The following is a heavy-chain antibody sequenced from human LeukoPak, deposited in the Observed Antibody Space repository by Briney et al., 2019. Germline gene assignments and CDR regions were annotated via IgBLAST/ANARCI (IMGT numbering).Heavy chain of an antibody. V-gene: IGHV3-21*01. J-gene: IGHJ4*02. D-gene: IGHD1-26*01. CDR1: GFTFSSYS. Sequence: GGSLRLSCAASGFTFSSYSMNWVRQAPGKGLEWVSSISSSSSYIYYAGSVKGRFTISRDNAKNSLYLQMNSLRAEDTAVYYCARGLGLSPEVGATDYWGQGTLVTVSS. CDR2: ISSSSSYI. CDR3: ARGLGLSPEVGATDY.